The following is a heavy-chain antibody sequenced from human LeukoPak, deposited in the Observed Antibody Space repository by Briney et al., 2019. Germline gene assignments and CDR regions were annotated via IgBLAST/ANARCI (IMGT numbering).Heavy chain of an antibody. D-gene: IGHD6-13*01. J-gene: IGHJ4*02. CDR1: GFTFSDYY. CDR3: ARGHFLSIGAAD. Sequence: PGVSLRLSCAASGFTFSDYYMSWIRQAPGKGLEGVSYSSSSGSTIYYADSVKGRFTISRDNAKNSLYLQMNSLRAEDTAVYYCARGHFLSIGAADWGQGTLVTVSS. V-gene: IGHV3-11*01. CDR2: SSSSGSTI.